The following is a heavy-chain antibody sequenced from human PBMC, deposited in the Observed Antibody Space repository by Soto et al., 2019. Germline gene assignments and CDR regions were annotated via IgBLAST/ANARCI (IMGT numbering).Heavy chain of an antibody. D-gene: IGHD1-7*01. V-gene: IGHV3-23*01. CDR1: GFTFSSYG. J-gene: IGHJ4*02. CDR3: AKDRRAGGNYGFDSDF. Sequence: EVQLLESGGGLVQPGGSLRLSCAASGFTFSSYGMTWVRKAPGKGLEWVSFSSATGAGTYYADSVKGRFTISRDNSKNTLYLQMTSLRADDTAVYYCAKDRRAGGNYGFDSDFWGQGALVIVSS. CDR2: SSATGAGT.